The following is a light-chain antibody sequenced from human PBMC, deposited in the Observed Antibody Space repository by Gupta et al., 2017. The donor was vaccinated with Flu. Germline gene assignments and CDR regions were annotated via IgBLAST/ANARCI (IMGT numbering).Light chain of an antibody. Sequence: SALPQPPSASGPPGPSVTISCTGSSRDVGGYNYVSYYQQHQGDPPILMNYEVTRRPSGVPDRFSCSSSSNTASLTASGLQADEEADYYCSSYTSSNTGIFGGGTKLTVL. CDR3: SSYTSSNTGI. CDR1: SRDVGGYNY. J-gene: IGLJ2*01. V-gene: IGLV2-8*01. CDR2: EVT.